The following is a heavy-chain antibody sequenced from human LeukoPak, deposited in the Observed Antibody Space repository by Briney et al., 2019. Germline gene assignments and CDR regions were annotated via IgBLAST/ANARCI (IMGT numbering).Heavy chain of an antibody. CDR2: ISYDGSNK. V-gene: IGHV3-30*01. J-gene: IGHJ6*03. CDR3: ARGSYYYYYMDV. Sequence: GRSLRLSCAASGFTFSSYAMHWVRQAPGKGLEWVAVISYDGSNKYYADSVKGRFTISRDNSKNTLYLQMNSLRAEDTAVYYCARGSYYYYYMDVWGKGTTVTVSS. CDR1: GFTFSSYA.